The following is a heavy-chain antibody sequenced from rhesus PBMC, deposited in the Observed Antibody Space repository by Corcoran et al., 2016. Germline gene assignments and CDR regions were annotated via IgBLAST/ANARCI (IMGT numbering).Heavy chain of an antibody. Sequence: QVQLQESGPGVVKPSETLSLTCAVSGGSISSGYDWSWIRQLPGKGLEWIGYLYGSGRSTNSNPPPKSRVTLSVATSKNQLSLKLSSVTAADTAVYYCARESAGTDYWGQGVLVTVSS. D-gene: IGHD1-1*01. CDR1: GGSISSGYD. V-gene: IGHV4S11*01. J-gene: IGHJ4*01. CDR2: LYGSGRST. CDR3: ARESAGTDY.